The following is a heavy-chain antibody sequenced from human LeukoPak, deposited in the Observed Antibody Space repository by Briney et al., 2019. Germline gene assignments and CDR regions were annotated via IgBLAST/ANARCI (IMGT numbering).Heavy chain of an antibody. Sequence: PSETLSLTCAVSGGSISRSDWWSWVRQSPSEGLEWIGEIFHSGSTKYNPSLKSRVTISVDKSKNQFSLNLTSVTAADTAMYYCARDASLQTGAFDVWGQGTTVTVSS. CDR1: GGSISRSDW. D-gene: IGHD5-24*01. CDR2: IFHSGST. J-gene: IGHJ3*01. V-gene: IGHV4-4*02. CDR3: ARDASLQTGAFDV.